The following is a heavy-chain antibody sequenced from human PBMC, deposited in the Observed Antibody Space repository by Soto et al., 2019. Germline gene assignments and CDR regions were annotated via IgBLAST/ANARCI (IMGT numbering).Heavy chain of an antibody. D-gene: IGHD1-1*01. CDR3: AKFGMATTKRSPPYSIEY. CDR1: GFTFSSYA. V-gene: IGHV3-23*01. CDR2: ISGSGGGT. Sequence: GGSLRLSCAASGFTFSSYAMSWVRQAPGKGLEWVSSISGSGGGTYYADSVKGRFTFSRDNSKNTLYLQMNSLRAEDTAVYYCAKFGMATTKRSPPYSIEYWGQGAPVTAS. J-gene: IGHJ4*02.